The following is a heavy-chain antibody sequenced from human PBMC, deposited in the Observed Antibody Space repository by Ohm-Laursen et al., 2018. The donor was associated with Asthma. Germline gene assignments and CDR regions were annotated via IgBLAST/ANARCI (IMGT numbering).Heavy chain of an antibody. J-gene: IGHJ1*01. CDR3: ARIGPEWELPGREYSLHH. Sequence: SLRLSCAASGYTFSRYSIHWVRQIPGKGLEWVESISTASSFIYYADSVRGGFTTSRDNARNSVYLQMNSLTVEDTALYYCARIGPEWELPGREYSLHHWGEGTLVTVSS. V-gene: IGHV3-21*01. CDR2: ISTASSFI. D-gene: IGHD1-26*01. CDR1: GYTFSRYS.